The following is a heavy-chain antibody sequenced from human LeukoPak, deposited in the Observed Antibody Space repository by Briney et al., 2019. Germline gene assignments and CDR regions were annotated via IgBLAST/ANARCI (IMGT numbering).Heavy chain of an antibody. D-gene: IGHD3-10*01. Sequence: GGSLRLSCAASGFTFSSNYMSWVRQAPGKGLEWVSVIYSGGSTYYADSVKGRFTISRDNSKNTLYLQMNSLRAEDTAVYYCARGPYYSPYYFDYWGQGTLVTVSS. CDR3: ARGPYYSPYYFDY. V-gene: IGHV3-53*01. J-gene: IGHJ4*02. CDR2: IYSGGST. CDR1: GFTFSSNY.